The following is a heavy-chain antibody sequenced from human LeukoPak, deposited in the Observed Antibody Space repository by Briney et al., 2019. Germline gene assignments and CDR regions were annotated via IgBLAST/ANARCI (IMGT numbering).Heavy chain of an antibody. CDR2: ISPYNGNT. D-gene: IGHD4-17*01. J-gene: IGHJ5*02. V-gene: IGHV1-18*01. Sequence: GASVKVSCKASGYTFINYGITWVRQAPGQGLEWMGWISPYNGNTKYLQKLQGRVTMTTDTSTSTAYMEVRSLRSDDTAVYYCARAYRPYGDQRNFDPWGQGTLVTVSS. CDR1: GYTFINYG. CDR3: ARAYRPYGDQRNFDP.